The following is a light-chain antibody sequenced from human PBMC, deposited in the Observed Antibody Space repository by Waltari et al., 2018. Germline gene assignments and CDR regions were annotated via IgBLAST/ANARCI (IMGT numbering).Light chain of an antibody. V-gene: IGLV2-8*01. CDR3: TSYTPIPTCVL. CDR2: EVH. J-gene: IGLJ2*01. CDR1: SSDVGGYDA. Sequence: HSALTQPPSASGSPGQSVTISCTGSSSDVGGYDAVSWYQQYPGRPPRLLIYEVHKRPSGVPDLFSASKSGDTASLTVSGLRAEDEAHYYCTSYTPIPTCVLFGGGTKLTVL.